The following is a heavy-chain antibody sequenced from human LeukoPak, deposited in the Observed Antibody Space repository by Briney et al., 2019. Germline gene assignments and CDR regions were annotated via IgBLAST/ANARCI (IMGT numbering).Heavy chain of an antibody. J-gene: IGHJ4*02. V-gene: IGHV3-9*01. CDR3: AKDSTAWFGDSSGYFDY. D-gene: IGHD3-22*01. CDR1: GFTFSTYT. Sequence: PGGSLRLSCAASGFTFSTYTMNCVRQAPGKGLEWVYADSVKGRFTISRDNAKNSLYLQMNSLRAEDTALYYCAKDSTAWFGDSSGYFDYWGQGTLVTVSS.